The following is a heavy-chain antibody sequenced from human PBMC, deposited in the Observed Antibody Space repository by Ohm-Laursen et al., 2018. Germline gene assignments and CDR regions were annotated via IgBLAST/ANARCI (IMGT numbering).Heavy chain of an antibody. CDR3: ARDEAAGIQLWGHDY. CDR2: ISSSGSTI. D-gene: IGHD5-18*01. Sequence: SLRLSCAASGFTFSDYYMSWIRQAPGKGLAWVSYISSSGSTIYYADSVKGRFTISRDSTKNSLYLQMNSLRAEDTAVYYCARDEAAGIQLWGHDYWGQGTLVTVSS. J-gene: IGHJ4*02. CDR1: GFTFSDYY. V-gene: IGHV3-11*04.